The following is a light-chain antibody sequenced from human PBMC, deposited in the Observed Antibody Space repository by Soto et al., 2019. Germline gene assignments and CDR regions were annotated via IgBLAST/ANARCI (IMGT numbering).Light chain of an antibody. V-gene: IGLV2-8*01. Sequence: QSALTQPPSASGSPGQSVTISCTGSSSDVGGYNYVSWCQQHAGKAPKLMIYEVSKRPSGVPDRLSGSKSGNTASLTVSGLQAEDEADYYCSSYGGSNTVVFGAGTKLTVL. CDR3: SSYGGSNTVV. CDR1: SSDVGGYNY. CDR2: EVS. J-gene: IGLJ2*01.